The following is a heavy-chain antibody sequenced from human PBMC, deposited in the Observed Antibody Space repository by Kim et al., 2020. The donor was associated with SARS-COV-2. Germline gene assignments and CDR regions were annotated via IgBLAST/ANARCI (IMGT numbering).Heavy chain of an antibody. D-gene: IGHD6-13*01. Sequence: VDSVKSRLNISRDNAKNSVYLQMNSLGHDDTYFYYCATHAYIDTWYDGGYWGQGTLVTVSS. V-gene: IGHV3-11*04. J-gene: IGHJ4*02. CDR3: ATHAYIDTWYDGGY.